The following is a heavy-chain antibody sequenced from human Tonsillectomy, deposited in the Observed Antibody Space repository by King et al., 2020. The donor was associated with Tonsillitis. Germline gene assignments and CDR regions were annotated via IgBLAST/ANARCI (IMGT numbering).Heavy chain of an antibody. D-gene: IGHD3-10*01. CDR2: IYYSGST. CDR3: ARGEDYYGSGTQQFDY. V-gene: IGHV4-31*03. J-gene: IGHJ4*02. CDR1: GGSISSGGYY. Sequence: VQLQESGPGLVKPSQTLSLTCTVSGGSISSGGYYWSWIRQHPGKGLEWIGYIYYSGSTYYNPSLKSRVTISVDTSKNQFSLKLSSVTAADTAGYYCARGEDYYGSGTQQFDYWGQGTLVTVSS.